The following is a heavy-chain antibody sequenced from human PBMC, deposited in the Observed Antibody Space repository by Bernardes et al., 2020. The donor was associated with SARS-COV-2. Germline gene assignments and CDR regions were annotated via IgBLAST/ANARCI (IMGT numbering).Heavy chain of an antibody. Sequence: GGSLRLCCAASGFRFGGYYMNWSRQAPGRGLEWVSYISQSSSHILYSDSVKGRFTVFRDNAKNSLILQMNSLRADDTAVYYCAREAPRAYGVPDYWGQGTLVTVSS. CDR3: AREAPRAYGVPDY. CDR2: ISQSSSHI. D-gene: IGHD4-17*01. CDR1: GFRFGGYY. J-gene: IGHJ4*02. V-gene: IGHV3-11*01.